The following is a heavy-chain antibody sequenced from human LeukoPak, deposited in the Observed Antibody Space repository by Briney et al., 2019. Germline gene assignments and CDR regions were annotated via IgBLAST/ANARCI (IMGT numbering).Heavy chain of an antibody. CDR3: ARRAGAYSHPYDY. Sequence: RGGSLRLSCTVSGFTVSSNSMSWVRQAPGKGLEWVSFIYSDNTHYSDSVKGRFTISRDNSKNTLYLQMNSLRAEDTAVYYCARRAGAYSHPYDYWGQGTLVTVSS. D-gene: IGHD4/OR15-4a*01. CDR1: GFTVSSNS. CDR2: IYSDNT. V-gene: IGHV3-53*01. J-gene: IGHJ4*02.